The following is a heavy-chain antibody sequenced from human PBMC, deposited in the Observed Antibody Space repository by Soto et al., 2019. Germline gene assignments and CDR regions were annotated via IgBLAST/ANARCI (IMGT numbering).Heavy chain of an antibody. CDR1: GFTFSSYA. J-gene: IGHJ5*02. CDR2: ISGSGGST. V-gene: IGHV3-23*01. D-gene: IGHD2-21*02. CDR3: AKDFIARGDCGPYTCWFDP. Sequence: EVQLLESGGGLVQPGGSLRLSCAASGFTFSSYAMSWVRQAPGKGLEWVSDISGSGGSTYYADSVKGRFTISRDNSKNTLYLQMNSLRAEDTAVYYCAKDFIARGDCGPYTCWFDPWGQGTLVTVSS.